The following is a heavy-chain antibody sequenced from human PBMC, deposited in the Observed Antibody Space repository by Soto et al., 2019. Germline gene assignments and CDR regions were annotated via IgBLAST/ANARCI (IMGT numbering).Heavy chain of an antibody. D-gene: IGHD3-10*01. Sequence: EVQLVESGGGLVQPGRSLRLSCAASGFTFDDYAMYWVRQAPGKGLEWVSGIGGNSGTIGYGDSVKGRFTISRDNAKTSLYLQMNSLRTEDTAVYYCARDSGRYFDYWGQGTLVTVSS. J-gene: IGHJ4*02. CDR3: ARDSGRYFDY. CDR2: IGGNSGTI. CDR1: GFTFDDYA. V-gene: IGHV3-9*01.